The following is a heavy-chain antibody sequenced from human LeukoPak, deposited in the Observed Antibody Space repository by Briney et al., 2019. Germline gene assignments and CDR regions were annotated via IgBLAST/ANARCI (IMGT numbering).Heavy chain of an antibody. CDR2: ITRSSTST. CDR1: GFTFSNYA. CDR3: ARDNWNDAPGGFDP. Sequence: GASLRLSCAASGFTFSNYAMSWVRQAPGKGLEWVSSITRSSTSTYYTDSVRGRFTISRDNAKNSLYLQMNSLRAEDTAVYYCARDNWNDAPGGFDPWGQGTLVTVSS. J-gene: IGHJ5*02. D-gene: IGHD1-20*01. V-gene: IGHV3-21*01.